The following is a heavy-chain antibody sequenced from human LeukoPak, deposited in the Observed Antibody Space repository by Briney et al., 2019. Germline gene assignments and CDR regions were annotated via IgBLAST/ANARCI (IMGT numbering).Heavy chain of an antibody. V-gene: IGHV3-30*02. CDR1: GFTFSKFD. CDR2: IRNDGSYN. J-gene: IGHJ4*02. CDR3: ARDTRGESDY. D-gene: IGHD2-2*01. Sequence: GGSLRLSCAASGFTFSKFDMNWVRQAPGKGLEWVAFIRNDGSYNYHTKSVEGRFTISRDNAKNTLDLQMNSLRAEDTTVYYCARDTRGESDYWGQGTLVTVSS.